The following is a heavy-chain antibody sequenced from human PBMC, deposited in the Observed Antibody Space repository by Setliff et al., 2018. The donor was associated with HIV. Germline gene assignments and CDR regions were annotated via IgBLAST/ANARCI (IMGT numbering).Heavy chain of an antibody. CDR2: SRNKANSYTT. CDR1: GFSFNYAW. Sequence: PGGSLRLSCAASGFSFNYAWMSWVRQAPGKGLEWVGRSRNKANSYTTEYAASVKGRFTISRDDSKNSLYLQMNSLKTEDTAVYYCARGRLLWSGSYYYYYMDVWGKGTTVTVSS. V-gene: IGHV3-72*01. CDR3: ARGRLLWSGSYYYYYMDV. D-gene: IGHD3-10*01. J-gene: IGHJ6*03.